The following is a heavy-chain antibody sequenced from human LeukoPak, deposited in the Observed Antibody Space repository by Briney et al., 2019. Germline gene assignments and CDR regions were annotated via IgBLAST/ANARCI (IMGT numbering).Heavy chain of an antibody. CDR2: IYSGGST. CDR3: ARAGDRYCSGGSCYSDY. D-gene: IGHD2-15*01. V-gene: IGHV3-66*01. Sequence: GGSLRLSCAASGFTVSSNYMSWVRQAPGKGLEWVSVIYSGGSTYYADSVKGRFTISRDNSKNTLYLQMNSLRAEDTAVYYCARAGDRYCSGGSCYSDYWGQGTLVTVSS. CDR1: GFTVSSNY. J-gene: IGHJ4*02.